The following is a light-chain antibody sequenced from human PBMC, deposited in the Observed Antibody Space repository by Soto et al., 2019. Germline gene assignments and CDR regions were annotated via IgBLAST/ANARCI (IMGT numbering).Light chain of an antibody. J-gene: IGLJ1*01. V-gene: IGLV2-8*01. CDR2: EVY. Sequence: QSALTQPPSASGAPGQPVTTACTGTSSDVGTLHYVTWYQQHPGIAPKLSIYEVYRRPAVVPDRFSGSESGNTASLTVSGVQAEDKADYFCSSCVGSNNCAFGTGTKVTVL. CDR3: SSCVGSNNCA. CDR1: SSDVGTLHY.